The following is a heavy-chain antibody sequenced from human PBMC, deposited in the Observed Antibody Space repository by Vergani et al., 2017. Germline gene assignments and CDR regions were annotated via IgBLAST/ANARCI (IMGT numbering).Heavy chain of an antibody. D-gene: IGHD3-3*01. Sequence: VPLVQSGAEVKKPGESLRIFCKGSGYSFTNYWIGWVRQMPGKGLEWMGVIYPGDSDTRYGPSFQGQVTISADKSISTAYVQWNSLKASDTAMYYCARRVNYDFWSDAFDIWGQGTMVTVSS. CDR2: IYPGDSDT. V-gene: IGHV5-51*01. J-gene: IGHJ3*02. CDR3: ARRVNYDFWSDAFDI. CDR1: GYSFTNYW.